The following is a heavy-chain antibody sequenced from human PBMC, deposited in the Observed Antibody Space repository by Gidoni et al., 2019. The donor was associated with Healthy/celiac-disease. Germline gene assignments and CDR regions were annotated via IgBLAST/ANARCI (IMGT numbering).Heavy chain of an antibody. CDR1: GGSFSGYY. V-gene: IGHV4-34*01. Sequence: QVQLQQWGAGLLKPSETLSLTCALYGGSFSGYYWSWIRQTPGKGLEWIGEINHSGSTNYNPSLKSRVTISVDTSKNQFSLKLSSVTAADTAVYYCARRGYSYGIDYWGQGTLVTVSS. D-gene: IGHD5-18*01. CDR2: INHSGST. CDR3: ARRGYSYGIDY. J-gene: IGHJ4*02.